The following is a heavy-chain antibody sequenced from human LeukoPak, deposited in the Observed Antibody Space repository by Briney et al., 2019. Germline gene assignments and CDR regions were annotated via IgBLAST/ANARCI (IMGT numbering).Heavy chain of an antibody. CDR3: ARKWIFSSGYYYFDY. Sequence: ASVKVSCKASGYTFTAYYMHWVRQAPGQGLEWMGWINPNSGGTNYAQNFQGRVTMTRDASISTAYMELSRLRSDDTAVYYCARKWIFSSGYYYFDYWGQGTLVTVSS. J-gene: IGHJ4*02. CDR1: GYTFTAYY. V-gene: IGHV1-2*02. D-gene: IGHD3-22*01. CDR2: INPNSGGT.